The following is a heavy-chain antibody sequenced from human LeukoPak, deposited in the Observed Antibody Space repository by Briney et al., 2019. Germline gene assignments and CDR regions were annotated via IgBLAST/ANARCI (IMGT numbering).Heavy chain of an antibody. CDR3: ARDASYYDSSGSHDY. Sequence: SETLSLTCAVYGGSFGGYYWSWIRQPPGKGLEWIGEINHSGSTNYNPSLKSRVTISVDTSKNQFFLKLSSVTAADTAVYYCARDASYYDSSGSHDYWGQGTLATVSS. J-gene: IGHJ4*02. CDR2: INHSGST. CDR1: GGSFGGYY. V-gene: IGHV4-34*01. D-gene: IGHD3-22*01.